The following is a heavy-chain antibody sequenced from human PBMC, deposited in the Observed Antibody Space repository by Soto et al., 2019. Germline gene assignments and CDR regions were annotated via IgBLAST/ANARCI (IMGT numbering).Heavy chain of an antibody. J-gene: IGHJ4*02. CDR2: ISYNSGYI. V-gene: IGHV3-9*01. Sequence: EVQLVESGGGLVQPGRSLRLSCAASGFTFDAYAMHWVRQAPGKGLEWVSGISYNSGYIGYADSVKGRFTISRDNAKNSLYLQMNSPRAEATAFYYGAKDICETNQESYVDYWGRGTLVTVSS. CDR1: GFTFDAYA. CDR3: AKDICETNQESYVDY.